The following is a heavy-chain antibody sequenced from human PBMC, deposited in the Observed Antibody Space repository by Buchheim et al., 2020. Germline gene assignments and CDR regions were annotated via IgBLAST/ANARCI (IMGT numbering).Heavy chain of an antibody. CDR1: GFTFSSYG. J-gene: IGHJ6*02. CDR2: ISYDGSNK. V-gene: IGHV3-30*18. CDR3: AKDEYSSSSAYYYGMDV. D-gene: IGHD6-6*01. Sequence: QVQLVEFGGGVVQPGRSLRLSCAASGFTFSSYGMHWVRQAPGKGLEWVAVISYDGSNKYYADSVKGRFTISRDNSKNTLYLQMNSLRAEDTAVYYCAKDEYSSSSAYYYGMDVWGQGTT.